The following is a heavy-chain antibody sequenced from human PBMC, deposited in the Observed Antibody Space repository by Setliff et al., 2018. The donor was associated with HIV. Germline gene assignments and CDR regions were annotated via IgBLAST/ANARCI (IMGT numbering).Heavy chain of an antibody. J-gene: IGHJ4*02. V-gene: IGHV3-66*01. CDR1: GFSVSRNY. Sequence: PGGSLRLSCAASGFSVSRNYMSWVRQAPGKGLEWVSVIYGGGSTNYADSVKGRFTISTDNSKNTLYLQMNSLRAEDTAVYYCATQLRRGCSYGSLFDYWGQGTLVTVSS. CDR3: ATQLRRGCSYGSLFDY. CDR2: IYGGGST. D-gene: IGHD5-18*01.